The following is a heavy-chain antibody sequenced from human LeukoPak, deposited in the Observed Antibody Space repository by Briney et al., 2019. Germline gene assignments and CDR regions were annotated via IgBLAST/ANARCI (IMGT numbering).Heavy chain of an antibody. Sequence: PSETLSLTCTVSGGSISSYYWSWIRQPPGKGLEWLGYIYYSGSTNYNPSLKSRVTISVDTSKNQFSLKLSSVTAADTAVYYCARGTEGGSYDYFDYWGQGTLVTVSS. CDR1: GGSISSYY. CDR3: ARGTEGGSYDYFDY. V-gene: IGHV4-59*01. J-gene: IGHJ4*02. CDR2: IYYSGST. D-gene: IGHD3-16*01.